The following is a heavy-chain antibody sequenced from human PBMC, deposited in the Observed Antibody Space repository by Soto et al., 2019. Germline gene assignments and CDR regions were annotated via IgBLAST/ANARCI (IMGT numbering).Heavy chain of an antibody. CDR3: ARDSLNRLRLRWFDP. V-gene: IGHV1-46*01. CDR1: GYSFTSHY. CDR2: IYPGGVNI. D-gene: IGHD4-17*01. Sequence: ASVKVSCKAIGYSFTSHYMHWVRQAPGQGLEWMGTIYPGGVNIGYAQKFKGRVTMTKDTSTSTVYMELNSLTSEDTAVYYCARDSLNRLRLRWFDPWGQGTLVTV. J-gene: IGHJ5*02.